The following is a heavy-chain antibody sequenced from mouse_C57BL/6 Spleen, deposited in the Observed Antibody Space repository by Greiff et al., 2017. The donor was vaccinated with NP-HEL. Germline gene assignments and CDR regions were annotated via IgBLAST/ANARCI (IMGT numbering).Heavy chain of an antibody. CDR2: IDPSDSYT. J-gene: IGHJ3*01. Sequence: QVQLQQPGAELVMPGASVKLSCKASGYTFTSYWMHWVKQRPGQGLEWIGEIDPSDSYTNYNQKFKGKSTLTVDKSSSTAYMQLSSLTSEDSAVYNCAKGEEDYDWFANGGQGTLVTVSA. V-gene: IGHV1-69*01. CDR1: GYTFTSYW. CDR3: AKGEEDYDWFAN. D-gene: IGHD2-4*01.